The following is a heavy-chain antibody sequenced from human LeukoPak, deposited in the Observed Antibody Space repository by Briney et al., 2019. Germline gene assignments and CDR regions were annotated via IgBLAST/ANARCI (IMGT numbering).Heavy chain of an antibody. Sequence: SVKVSCKASGGTFSNYPIIWVRQAPGRGLEWLGGIIPIYGTANYALMFQGRITLTAHESTATAYMELRSLTPDDTAMYFCATHTGGYNYWWFDIWGQGTLVSVSS. V-gene: IGHV1-69*13. CDR3: ATHTGGYNYWWFDI. CDR2: IIPIYGTA. D-gene: IGHD5-24*01. CDR1: GGTFSNYP. J-gene: IGHJ5*02.